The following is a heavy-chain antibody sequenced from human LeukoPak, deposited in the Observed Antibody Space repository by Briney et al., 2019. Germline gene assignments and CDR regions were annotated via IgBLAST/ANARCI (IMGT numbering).Heavy chain of an antibody. CDR2: IYYSGTT. CDR3: ARDPVYGSGTF. D-gene: IGHD3-10*01. CDR1: GDSLSSYY. J-gene: IGHJ4*02. Sequence: PSETLSLTCTVSGDSLSSYYWPWIRQPPGKGLEWIGYIYYSGTTYYNPSLKGRISFSMQTSKNQFSLNLRSVTAADTAVYYCARDPVYGSGTFWGQGTLVTVSS. V-gene: IGHV4-59*12.